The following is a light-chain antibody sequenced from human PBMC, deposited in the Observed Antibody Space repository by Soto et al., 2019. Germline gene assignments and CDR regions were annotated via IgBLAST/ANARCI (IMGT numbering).Light chain of an antibody. CDR2: KDN. V-gene: IGLV3-25*03. J-gene: IGLJ3*02. CDR1: ALPNQY. Sequence: SYELTQPPSVSVSPGQTARITCSGDALPNQYAYWYQQKPGQAPVLVIYKDNERPSGIPERFSGSSSGTTVTLTISGVQAEDEADYYCQSADSSGTYEVFGGGTKLTVL. CDR3: QSADSSGTYEV.